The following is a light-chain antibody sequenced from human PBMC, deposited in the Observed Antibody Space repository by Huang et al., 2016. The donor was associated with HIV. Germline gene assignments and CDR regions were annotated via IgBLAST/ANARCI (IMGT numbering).Light chain of an antibody. J-gene: IGKJ2*01. CDR3: QQYDDWPPYT. V-gene: IGKV3-15*01. CDR1: QRVSIN. Sequence: EVVMTQSPATLSVCPGERATLSCRASQRVSINVAWYQQKPGPAPRLLIYGASTRATGIPARFSGSGSGTEFTLTISGLQSEDYAVYFCQQYDDWPPYTFGQGTKLEIK. CDR2: GAS.